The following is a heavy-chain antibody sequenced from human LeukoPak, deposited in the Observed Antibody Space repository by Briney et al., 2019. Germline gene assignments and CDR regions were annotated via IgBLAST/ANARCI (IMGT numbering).Heavy chain of an antibody. V-gene: IGHV1-2*02. D-gene: IGHD6-13*01. Sequence: ASVKVSCKASGYTFTGYYMHWVRQAPGQGLEWLGWINSNSGGTNYGQKFQGRVTVTRDTSINTAYMELSRPTSDDTAVYYCARGASSSWPLYYFDYWGQGTPVTVSS. CDR2: INSNSGGT. CDR3: ARGASSSWPLYYFDY. CDR1: GYTFTGYY. J-gene: IGHJ4*02.